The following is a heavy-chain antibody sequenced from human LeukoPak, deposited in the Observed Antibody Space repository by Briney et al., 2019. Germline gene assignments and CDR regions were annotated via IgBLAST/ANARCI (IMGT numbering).Heavy chain of an antibody. D-gene: IGHD4-17*01. Sequence: GGSLRLSCAASGFTFSSYWMSWVRQAPGKGLEWVANIKQDGSEKYYVDSVKGRFTISRDNAKNSLYLQMNSLRAEDTAVYYCARALPAPYGDYGSFDYWGQGTLVTVSS. V-gene: IGHV3-7*01. CDR1: GFTFSSYW. CDR2: IKQDGSEK. CDR3: ARALPAPYGDYGSFDY. J-gene: IGHJ4*02.